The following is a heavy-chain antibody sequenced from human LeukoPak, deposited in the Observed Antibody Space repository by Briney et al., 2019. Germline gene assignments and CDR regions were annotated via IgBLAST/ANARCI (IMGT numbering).Heavy chain of an antibody. CDR3: ARLPIGDHYYYYYMDV. CDR1: GYSFTSYW. V-gene: IGHV5-51*01. D-gene: IGHD1-26*01. CDR2: IYPGDSDT. Sequence: GESLKISCKGSGYSFTSYWIGWVRQMPGKGLEWMGIIYPGDSDTRYSPSFQGQVTISADKSISTAYLQWSSLKASDTAMYYCARLPIGDHYYYYYMDVWGKGTTVTVSS. J-gene: IGHJ6*03.